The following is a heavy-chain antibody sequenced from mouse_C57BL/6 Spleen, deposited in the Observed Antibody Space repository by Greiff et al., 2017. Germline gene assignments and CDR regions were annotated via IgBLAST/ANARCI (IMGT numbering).Heavy chain of an antibody. Sequence: QVQLQQPGAELVRPGSSVKLSCKASGYTFTSYWMDWVKQRPGQGLEWIGNIYPSDSETHYNQKFKDKATLTVDKSSSTAYMQLSSLTSEDSAVYYCARGGLTPYLDYWGQGTTLTVSS. D-gene: IGHD1-3*01. V-gene: IGHV1-61*01. CDR1: GYTFTSYW. CDR3: ARGGLTPYLDY. CDR2: IYPSDSET. J-gene: IGHJ2*01.